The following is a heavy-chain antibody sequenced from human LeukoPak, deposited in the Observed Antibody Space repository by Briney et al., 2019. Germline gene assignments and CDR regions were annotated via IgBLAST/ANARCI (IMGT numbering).Heavy chain of an antibody. V-gene: IGHV3-23*01. J-gene: IGHJ3*02. CDR3: AKDLPYYYDSSGFGDAVDM. Sequence: GGSLRLSCAASGFTFSNYGLSWVRQAAGKGLEWVSGISDRGSSTYYTDSVKGRFTVSRDNSKNTLYLQMSSLRADDTAIYYCAKDLPYYYDSSGFGDAVDMWGQGTMVTVSS. D-gene: IGHD3-22*01. CDR1: GFTFSNYG. CDR2: ISDRGSST.